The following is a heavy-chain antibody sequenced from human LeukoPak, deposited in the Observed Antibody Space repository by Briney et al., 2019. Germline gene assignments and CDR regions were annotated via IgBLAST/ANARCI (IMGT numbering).Heavy chain of an antibody. D-gene: IGHD6-19*01. J-gene: IGHJ4*02. CDR1: GFTFSSHA. CDR2: ISGGGGST. Sequence: GGSLRLSCGASGFTFSSHAMSWVRQAPGKGLEWVSAISGGGGSTYYADSVKGRFTISRDNSQNTLYLQMNSLRAEDTAEYYCARSSSGFLDFDYWGQGTLVTVSS. V-gene: IGHV3-23*01. CDR3: ARSSSGFLDFDY.